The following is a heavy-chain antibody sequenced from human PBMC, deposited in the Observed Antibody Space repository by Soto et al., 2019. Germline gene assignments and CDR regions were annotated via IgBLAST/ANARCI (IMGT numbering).Heavy chain of an antibody. CDR2: INQDGSER. Sequence: EVQLVESGEGLVQPGGSLRLSCAASGFTFSTCWMMWVRQAPGKGLEWVANINQDGSERYYVDSVKGRFTISRDNAKNSLYLQMNSLRAEDTAVYYCVKDNRGSYWGQGTLVTVSS. CDR3: VKDNRGSY. V-gene: IGHV3-7*01. D-gene: IGHD3-10*01. J-gene: IGHJ4*02. CDR1: GFTFSTCW.